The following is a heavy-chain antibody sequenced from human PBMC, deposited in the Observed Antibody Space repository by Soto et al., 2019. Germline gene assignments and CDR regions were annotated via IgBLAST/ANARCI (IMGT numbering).Heavy chain of an antibody. CDR2: ISSSTI. J-gene: IGHJ5*02. CDR3: ARDSMTGLNWFDP. CDR1: GFTFSSYS. V-gene: IGHV3-48*01. D-gene: IGHD3-9*01. Sequence: EVQLVESGGGLVQPGGSLRLSCAASGFTFSSYSMNWVRQAPGKGLEWVSYISSSTIYYADSVKGRFTISRDNAKNSLYLQMNSLRAEDTAVYYCARDSMTGLNWFDPWGQGTLVTVSS.